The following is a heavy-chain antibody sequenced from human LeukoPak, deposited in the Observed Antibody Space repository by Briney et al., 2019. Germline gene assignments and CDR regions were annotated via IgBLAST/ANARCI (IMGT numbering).Heavy chain of an antibody. J-gene: IGHJ6*02. CDR3: ASLPYDFWSGVNYYYYGMDV. Sequence: SVKVSCKASGGTFSSYAISWVRQAPGQGPEWMGRIIPIHGIANYAQKFQGRVTITADKSTSTAYMELSSLRSEDTAVYYCASLPYDFWSGVNYYYYGMDVWGQGTTVTVSS. V-gene: IGHV1-69*04. CDR2: IIPIHGIA. CDR1: GGTFSSYA. D-gene: IGHD3-3*01.